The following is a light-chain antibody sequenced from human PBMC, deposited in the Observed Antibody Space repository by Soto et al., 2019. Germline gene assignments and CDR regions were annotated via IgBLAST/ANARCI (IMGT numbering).Light chain of an antibody. V-gene: IGLV1-51*01. Sequence: GQKVTISCSGSSSNIGNNYVSWYQQLPGTAPKLLIYDNNKRPSGIPDRFSDSKSGTSATLAITGLQTGDEADYYCGTWDSSLSAYVFGTGTKV. CDR2: DNN. CDR1: SSNIGNNY. J-gene: IGLJ1*01. CDR3: GTWDSSLSAYV.